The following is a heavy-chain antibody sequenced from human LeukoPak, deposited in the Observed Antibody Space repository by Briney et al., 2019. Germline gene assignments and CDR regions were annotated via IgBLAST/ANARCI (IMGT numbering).Heavy chain of an antibody. CDR2: ISWNSGSI. J-gene: IGHJ4*02. D-gene: IGHD7-27*01. V-gene: IGHV3-9*01. CDR3: ARVRTGMLDY. CDR1: GFTFDDYA. Sequence: PGGSLRLSCAASGFTFDDYAMHWVRQAPGKGLEWVSGISWNSGSIGYADSVKGRFTISRDNAKNSLYLRMNSLRAEDTAVYYCARVRTGMLDYWGQGTLVTVSS.